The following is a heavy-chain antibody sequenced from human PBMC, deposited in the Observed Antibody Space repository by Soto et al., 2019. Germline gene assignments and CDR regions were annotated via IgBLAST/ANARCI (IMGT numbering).Heavy chain of an antibody. V-gene: IGHV1-18*01. CDR2: ISAYNGNT. CDR1: GYTFTSYG. Sequence: ASVKVSCKASGYTFTSYGISWVRQAPGQGLEWMGWISAYNGNTNYAQKLQGRVTMTTDTSTSTAYMELRSLRSDDTAVYYCARLSGALFWNYDWFDPWGQGTLVTVSS. D-gene: IGHD1-7*01. CDR3: ARLSGALFWNYDWFDP. J-gene: IGHJ5*02.